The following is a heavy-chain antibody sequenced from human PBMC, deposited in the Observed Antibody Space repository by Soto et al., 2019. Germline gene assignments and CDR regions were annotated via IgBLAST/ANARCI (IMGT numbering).Heavy chain of an antibody. CDR2: IWYDGNEK. D-gene: IGHD2-21*01. V-gene: IGHV3-33*01. J-gene: IGHJ4*02. CDR3: ARDWGGQTRTRGVAPDS. CDR1: GFTFSNYG. Sequence: QVQLVESGGGVVQPGRSLRLSCTTFGFTFSNYGIHWVRQAPGKGLEWVAVIWYDGNEKYYADSVKGRFTISRDNSRNTVNLQMNSLRAEDTSVYYCARDWGGQTRTRGVAPDSWGQGTLVTVSS.